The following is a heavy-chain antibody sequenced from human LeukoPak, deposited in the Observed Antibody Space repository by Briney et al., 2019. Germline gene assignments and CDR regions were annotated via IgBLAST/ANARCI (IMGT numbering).Heavy chain of an antibody. V-gene: IGHV4-30-4*08. J-gene: IGHJ4*02. CDR1: GGSISSGDYY. Sequence: PSETLSLTCTVPGGSISSGDYYWSWIRQPPGKGLEWIGYIYYSGSTYYNPSLKSRVTISVDTSKNQFSLKLSSVTAADTAVYYCARTYCSSTSCYTFDYWGQGTLVTVSS. CDR3: ARTYCSSTSCYTFDY. D-gene: IGHD2-2*02. CDR2: IYYSGST.